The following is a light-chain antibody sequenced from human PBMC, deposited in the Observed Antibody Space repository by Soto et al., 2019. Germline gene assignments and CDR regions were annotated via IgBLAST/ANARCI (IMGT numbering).Light chain of an antibody. CDR3: QSYDSSLSGWV. V-gene: IGLV1-40*01. J-gene: IGLJ3*02. CDR1: SSNIGAGYD. Sequence: QSVLTQPPSVSGAPGQKVTISCTGSSSNIGAGYDVHWYQQLPGTAPNLLIYGNSNRPSGVPDRFSGSKSGTSASLALTGLQAEDEADYYCQSYDSSLSGWVFGGGTKLTVL. CDR2: GNS.